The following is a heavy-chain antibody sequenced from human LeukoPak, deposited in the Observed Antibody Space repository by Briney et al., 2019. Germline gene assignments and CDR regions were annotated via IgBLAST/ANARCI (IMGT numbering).Heavy chain of an antibody. D-gene: IGHD3-10*01. CDR2: INSDGSST. Sequence: GGSLRLSCAASGFTFSSYWMHWVRQAPGKGLVWVSRINSDGSSTSYADSVKGRFTISRDNSKNSLYLQMNSLRTEDTALYYCAKGGSYYYGSGSFNYWGQGTLVTVSS. CDR3: AKGGSYYYGSGSFNY. V-gene: IGHV3-74*01. CDR1: GFTFSSYW. J-gene: IGHJ4*02.